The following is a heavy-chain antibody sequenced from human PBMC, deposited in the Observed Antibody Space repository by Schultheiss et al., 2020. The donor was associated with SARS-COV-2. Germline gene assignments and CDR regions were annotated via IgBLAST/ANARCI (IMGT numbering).Heavy chain of an antibody. D-gene: IGHD6-6*01. V-gene: IGHV1-8*01. J-gene: IGHJ4*02. CDR3: AKDSRGQLGFLIDY. CDR1: GYTFTSYD. CDR2: MNPNSGNT. Sequence: ASVKVSCKASGYTFTSYDINWVRQATGQGLEWMGWMNPNSGNTGYAQKFQGRVTITRNTSISTAYMELSSLRSEDTAVYYCAKDSRGQLGFLIDYWGQGTLVTVSS.